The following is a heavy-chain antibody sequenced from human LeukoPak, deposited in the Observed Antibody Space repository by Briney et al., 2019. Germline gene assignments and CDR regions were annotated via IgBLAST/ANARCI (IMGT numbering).Heavy chain of an antibody. J-gene: IGHJ4*02. D-gene: IGHD2-15*01. V-gene: IGHV3-23*01. CDR3: AKRGSSETRWYPFDY. CDR2: ISGGGDST. CDR1: GFIFWKYA. Sequence: GGSLRLSCVGSGFIFWKYAMTWVRQAPGKGLEWVSTISGGGDSTWNADSVKGRFTVSRDNSKNTLYLQMSSLRVEDTAVYYCAKRGSSETRWYPFDYWGQGTLVTVSS.